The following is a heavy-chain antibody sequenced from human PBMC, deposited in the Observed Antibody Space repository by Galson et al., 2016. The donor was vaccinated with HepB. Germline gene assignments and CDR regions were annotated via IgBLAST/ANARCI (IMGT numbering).Heavy chain of an antibody. CDR3: ARVRREYSSSSGDWY. V-gene: IGHV1-46*01. J-gene: IGHJ4*02. CDR1: GYTSTSYY. D-gene: IGHD6-6*01. Sequence: SVKVSCKASGYTSTSYYMHWMRQAPGQGLEWMGIINPSGGRTSYAQKFQGRVTMTRDTSTSTVYMELSSLRSEDTAGYYCARVRREYSSSSGDWYWGQGTLVTVSS. CDR2: INPSGGRT.